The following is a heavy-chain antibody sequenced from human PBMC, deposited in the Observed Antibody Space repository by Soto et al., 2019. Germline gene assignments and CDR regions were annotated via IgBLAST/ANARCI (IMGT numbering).Heavy chain of an antibody. V-gene: IGHV3-30-3*01. CDR3: ARGGLVLGEVFDY. J-gene: IGHJ4*02. CDR1: GFTFSGYA. D-gene: IGHD2-8*02. Sequence: QVQLVESGGGVVQPGRSLRLSCAASGFTFSGYAMHWVRQAPGKGLEWVAVISYDGSNKDYADSVKGRFTISRDNSKNTLYLQMNSLRAEDTAVYYCARGGLVLGEVFDYWGQGTLVTVSS. CDR2: ISYDGSNK.